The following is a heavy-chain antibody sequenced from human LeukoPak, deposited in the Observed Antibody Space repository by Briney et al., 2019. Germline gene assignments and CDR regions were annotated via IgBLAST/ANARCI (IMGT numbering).Heavy chain of an antibody. J-gene: IGHJ4*02. Sequence: ASVKVSCKASECTSTGYFIHWVRQAPGQGLEWMGWINPSSGGTNYAQNFQGRVTMTRDTSLSTAYMELSRLRSDDTAVYFCARGRDYEVFAYWGQGTLVTVSS. D-gene: IGHD4-17*01. CDR2: INPSSGGT. CDR1: ECTSTGYF. V-gene: IGHV1-2*02. CDR3: ARGRDYEVFAY.